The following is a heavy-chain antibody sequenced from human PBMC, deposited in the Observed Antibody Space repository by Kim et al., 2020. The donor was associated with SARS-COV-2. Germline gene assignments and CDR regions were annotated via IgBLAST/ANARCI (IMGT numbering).Heavy chain of an antibody. J-gene: IGHJ3*02. Sequence: YAQKFQGRVTITADESTSTAFMELSSLRSEDTAVYYCARVRAARPGAFDIWGQGTMVTVSS. V-gene: IGHV1-69*01. CDR3: ARVRAARPGAFDI. D-gene: IGHD6-6*01.